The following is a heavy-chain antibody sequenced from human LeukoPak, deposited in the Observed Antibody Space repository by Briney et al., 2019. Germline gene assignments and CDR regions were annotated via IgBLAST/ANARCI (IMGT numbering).Heavy chain of an antibody. CDR1: GFTFSSYS. V-gene: IGHV3-21*01. CDR3: ASGHRDYFDY. J-gene: IGHJ4*02. Sequence: PGGSLRLSCAASGFTFSSYSMNWVRQAPGKGLEWVSSISSSSSYIYYADSVKGRFTVSRDNAKNSLYLQMNSLRAEDTAVYYCASGHRDYFDYWGQGTLVTVSS. CDR2: ISSSSSYI.